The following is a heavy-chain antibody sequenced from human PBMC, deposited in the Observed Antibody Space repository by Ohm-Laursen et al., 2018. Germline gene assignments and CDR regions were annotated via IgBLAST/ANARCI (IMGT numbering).Heavy chain of an antibody. Sequence: SLRLSCAASGFTFSDYYMSWIRQAPGKGLEWVSYISSSGSTIYYADSVKGRFTISRDNAKNSLYLQMNSLRAEDTAVYYCARNILSSSWYKLGWFDPWGQGTLVTVSS. CDR1: GFTFSDYY. D-gene: IGHD6-13*01. J-gene: IGHJ5*02. V-gene: IGHV3-11*01. CDR3: ARNILSSSWYKLGWFDP. CDR2: ISSSGSTI.